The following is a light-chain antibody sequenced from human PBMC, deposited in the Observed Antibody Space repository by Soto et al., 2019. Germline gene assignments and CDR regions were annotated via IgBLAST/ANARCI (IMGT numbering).Light chain of an antibody. J-gene: IGKJ5*01. CDR1: QSFSSY. CDR2: DAS. V-gene: IGKV3-11*01. Sequence: EIVLTQSPATLSLSPGERATLSCSASQSFSSYLAWYQQKPGQAPRLLIYDASNRATGIPARFSGSGSGTDFTLTISSLEPEDFAVYYCQQRSNWPTFGQGTRLEIK. CDR3: QQRSNWPT.